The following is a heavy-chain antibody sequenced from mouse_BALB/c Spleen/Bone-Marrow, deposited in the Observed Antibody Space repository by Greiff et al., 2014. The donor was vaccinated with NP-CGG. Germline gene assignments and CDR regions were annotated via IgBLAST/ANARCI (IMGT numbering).Heavy chain of an antibody. D-gene: IGHD1-2*01. CDR3: ARRLLYYFDY. CDR1: GYTFSSYW. J-gene: IGHJ2*01. V-gene: IGHV1-9*01. Sequence: QVQLQQPGAELMKPGASVKISCKATGYTFSSYWTEWVKQRPGHGLEWIGEILPGSGNTNYNENFKGKATFTADTSSNTAYMQLSSLTSEDSAVYYCARRLLYYFDYWGQGTTLTVSS. CDR2: ILPGSGNT.